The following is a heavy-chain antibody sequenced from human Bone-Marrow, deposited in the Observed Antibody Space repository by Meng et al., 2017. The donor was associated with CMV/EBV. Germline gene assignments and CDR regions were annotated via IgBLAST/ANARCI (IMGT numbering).Heavy chain of an antibody. CDR3: AKDHGTAE. J-gene: IGHJ4*02. Sequence: GESLKISCAASGVTFSSYAMSWFRQAPGKGLEWVSVIYSGGSSTYYADSVKGRFTISRDNSKNTLYLQMNSLRAEDTAVYYCAKDHGTAEWGQGTLVTVFS. D-gene: IGHD1/OR15-1a*01. CDR1: GVTFSSYA. CDR2: IYSGGSST. V-gene: IGHV3-23*03.